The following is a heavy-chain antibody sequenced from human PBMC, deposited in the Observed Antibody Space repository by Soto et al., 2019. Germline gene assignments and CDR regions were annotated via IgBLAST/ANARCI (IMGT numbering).Heavy chain of an antibody. CDR2: IYYSGST. J-gene: IGHJ6*02. CDR1: GGSISSFY. Sequence: SETLSLTCTVSGGSISSFYWSWVRQPPGKGLEWIGYIYYSGSTNYNPSLRSRVTMSVDTSKIQFSLKLSSVTAADTAVYFCARGTMPTPNSSYYGMDVWGQGTTVTVSS. D-gene: IGHD2-2*01. CDR3: ARGTMPTPNSSYYGMDV. V-gene: IGHV4-59*01.